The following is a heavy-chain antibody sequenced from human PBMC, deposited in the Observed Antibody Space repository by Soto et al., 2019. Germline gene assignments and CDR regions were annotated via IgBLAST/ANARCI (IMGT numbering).Heavy chain of an antibody. D-gene: IGHD1-26*01. J-gene: IGHJ6*02. Sequence: GASVKVSCKASGYTFTGYYMHWVRQAPGQGLEWMGWINPNSGGTNYAQKFQGRVTMTRDTSISTAYMELSRLRSDDTAVYYCARVLPYSGTHYGMDVWGQGTTVTVSS. V-gene: IGHV1-2*02. CDR1: GYTFTGYY. CDR2: INPNSGGT. CDR3: ARVLPYSGTHYGMDV.